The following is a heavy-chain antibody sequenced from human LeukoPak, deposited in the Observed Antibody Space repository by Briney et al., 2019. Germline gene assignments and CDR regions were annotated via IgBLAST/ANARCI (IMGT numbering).Heavy chain of an antibody. CDR3: ARITIFGVVIIGYMDV. CDR1: GFTFSSYS. Sequence: GGSLRLSCAASGFTFSSYSMNWVRQAPGKGLEWVSSISGSSSYIYYADSVKGRFTISRDNAKNSLYLQMNILRAEDTAVYYCARITIFGVVIIGYMDVWGKGTTVTVSS. CDR2: ISGSSSYI. J-gene: IGHJ6*03. V-gene: IGHV3-21*01. D-gene: IGHD3-3*01.